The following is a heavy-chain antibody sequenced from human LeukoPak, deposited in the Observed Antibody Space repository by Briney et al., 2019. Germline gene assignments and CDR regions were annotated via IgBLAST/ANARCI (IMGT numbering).Heavy chain of an antibody. CDR1: GGSISSGSYY. Sequence: SETLSLTCTVSGGSISSGSYYWSWIRQPAGKGLEWIGRIYTSGSTNYNPSLKSRVTISVDTSKNQFSLKLSSVTAADTAVYYCARGPQPRVAVAGTYWYYYYMDVWGKGTTVTVSS. D-gene: IGHD6-19*01. CDR3: ARGPQPRVAVAGTYWYYYYMDV. CDR2: IYTSGST. J-gene: IGHJ6*03. V-gene: IGHV4-61*02.